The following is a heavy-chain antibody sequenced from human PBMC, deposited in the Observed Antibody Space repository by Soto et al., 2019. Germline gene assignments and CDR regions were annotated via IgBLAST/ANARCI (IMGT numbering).Heavy chain of an antibody. J-gene: IGHJ6*04. CDR2: ISYDGSNK. D-gene: IGHD6-13*01. V-gene: IGHV3-30-3*01. Sequence: QVQLVESGGGVVQPGRSLRLSCAASGFTFSSYAMHWVRQAPGKGLEWVAVISYDGSNKYYADSVKGRFTISRDNSKNPCYLKRTSWRAEDTVVYYWGRDSTAGTVYYYSGRAVGAKGTTVPAPS. CDR3: GRDSTAGTVYYYSGRAV. CDR1: GFTFSSYA.